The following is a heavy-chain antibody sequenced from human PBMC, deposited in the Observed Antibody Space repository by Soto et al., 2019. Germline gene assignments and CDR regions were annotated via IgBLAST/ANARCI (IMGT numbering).Heavy chain of an antibody. CDR3: ARYFTETDY. CDR1: GFTFSSYG. D-gene: IGHD3-9*01. V-gene: IGHV3-33*01. CDR2: IWYDGSNK. Sequence: QVQLVESGGGVVQPGRSLRLSCAASGFTFSSYGMHWVRQAPGKGLEWVAVIWYDGSNKYYADSVKGRFTISRDNSKNTLYLPMNRLRAEDTAVYYCARYFTETDYWGQGTLVTVSS. J-gene: IGHJ4*02.